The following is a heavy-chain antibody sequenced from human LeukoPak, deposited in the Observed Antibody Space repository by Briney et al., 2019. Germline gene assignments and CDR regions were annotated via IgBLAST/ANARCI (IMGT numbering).Heavy chain of an antibody. CDR2: INPNSGGT. J-gene: IGHJ4*02. V-gene: IGHV1-2*02. D-gene: IGHD3-16*02. CDR1: GYTFTGYY. CDR3: ATLRSLFDY. Sequence: ASVKVSCKASGYTFTGYYMHWVRQAPGQGLEWMGWINPNSGGTNYAPKFQGRVTLTRDTSINTAYMELSRLKSDDTAMYYCATLRSLFDYWGQGTLVTVSS.